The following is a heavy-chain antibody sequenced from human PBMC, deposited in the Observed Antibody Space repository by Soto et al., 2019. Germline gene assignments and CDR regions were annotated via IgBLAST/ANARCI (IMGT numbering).Heavy chain of an antibody. J-gene: IGHJ4*02. Sequence: QITLKESGPTLVKPTQTLTLTCTFSGFSLSSTRMAVGWIRQPPGKALEWLALIYWDDDKRYSPFLKSRLTIXXXTXXNQVVLTISNMDPVDTARYYCAHIVVAGVGYYFDYWGQGTLVTVSS. CDR1: GFSLSSTRMA. V-gene: IGHV2-5*02. D-gene: IGHD6-19*01. CDR2: IYWDDDK. CDR3: AHIVVAGVGYYFDY.